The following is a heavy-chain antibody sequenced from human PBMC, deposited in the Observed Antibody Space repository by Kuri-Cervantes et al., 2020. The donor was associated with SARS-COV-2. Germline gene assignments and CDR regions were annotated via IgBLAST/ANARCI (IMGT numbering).Heavy chain of an antibody. Sequence: GSLRLSCTVSGDSITNNNYYWGWIRQPPGKGLEWIGSIYHRGDTYYNPSLKSRVTLSVDTSKNQFSLHVNSVSAADTAIYFCARVICSTSTCLFWSRPLVWFDPWGQGTLVTVSS. CDR2: IYHRGDT. V-gene: IGHV4-39*01. CDR1: GDSITNNNYY. J-gene: IGHJ5*02. CDR3: ARVICSTSTCLFWSRPLVWFDP. D-gene: IGHD2/OR15-2a*01.